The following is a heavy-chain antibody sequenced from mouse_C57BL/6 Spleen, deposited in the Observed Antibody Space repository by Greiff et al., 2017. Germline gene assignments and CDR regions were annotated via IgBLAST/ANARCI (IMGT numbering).Heavy chain of an antibody. CDR1: GYAFSSSW. CDR3: ARGDGYQYYYAMDY. CDR2: IYPGDGDT. V-gene: IGHV1-82*01. D-gene: IGHD2-3*01. Sequence: QVQLQQSGPELVKPGASVTISCKASGYAFSSSWMNWVKQRPGKGLEWIGRIYPGDGDTNYNGKFKGKATLTADKSSSTAYMQLSSLTSEDSAVYFCARGDGYQYYYAMDYWGQGTSVTVSS. J-gene: IGHJ4*01.